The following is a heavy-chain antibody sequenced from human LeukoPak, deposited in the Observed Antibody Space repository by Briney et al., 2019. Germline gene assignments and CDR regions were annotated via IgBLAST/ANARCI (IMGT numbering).Heavy chain of an antibody. Sequence: PGGSLRLSCAASGFTFNGYAMNWARQAPGQGLEWVSSISGSGGSTFYADPVKGRFSVSRDNSKNTLYLQVNSLRAEDTAVYYCASRDYYDSSGYNDAFDIWGQGTMVTVSS. V-gene: IGHV3-23*01. CDR1: GFTFNGYA. J-gene: IGHJ3*02. D-gene: IGHD3-22*01. CDR2: ISGSGGST. CDR3: ASRDYYDSSGYNDAFDI.